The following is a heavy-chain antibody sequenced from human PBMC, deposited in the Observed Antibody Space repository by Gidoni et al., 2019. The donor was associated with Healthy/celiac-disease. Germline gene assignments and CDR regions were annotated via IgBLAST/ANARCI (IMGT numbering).Heavy chain of an antibody. Sequence: QVQLVQSGAEVKKPGASVKVSCKVSGYTLTELSMHWVRQAPGKGLEWMGGFDPEDGETIYAQKFQGRVTMTEDTSTDTAYMELSSLRAEDTAVYYCATINGGYHAPDYYYYYGMDVWGQGTTVTVSS. D-gene: IGHD4-17*01. CDR1: GYTLTELS. CDR2: FDPEDGET. J-gene: IGHJ6*02. V-gene: IGHV1-24*01. CDR3: ATINGGYHAPDYYYYYGMDV.